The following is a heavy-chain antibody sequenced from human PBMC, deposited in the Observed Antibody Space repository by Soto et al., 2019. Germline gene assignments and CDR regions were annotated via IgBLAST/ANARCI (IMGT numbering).Heavy chain of an antibody. CDR2: IDPSDSYT. CDR1: GYSFTSYW. Sequence: GESLKISCKGSGYSFTSYWISWVRQMPGKGLEWMGRIDPSDSYTNYSPSFQGHVTISADKSIRTAYLQWSSLKASDTAMYYCARHGTIYYYYGMDVWGQGTTVTVSS. CDR3: ARHGTIYYYYGMDV. V-gene: IGHV5-10-1*01. J-gene: IGHJ6*02.